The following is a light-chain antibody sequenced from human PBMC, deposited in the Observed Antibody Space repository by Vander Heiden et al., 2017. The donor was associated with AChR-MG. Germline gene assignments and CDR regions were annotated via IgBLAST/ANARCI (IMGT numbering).Light chain of an antibody. CDR3: QQRSNWPLL. CDR2: DAS. CDR1: QSVSSY. Sequence: EIVLTQSPATLSLSPGERATLSCRASQSVSSYLAWYQQKPGQAPRLLIYDASNRATGIPARFSGSGSGTDFTLTISSLEPEDFVVYYCQQRSNWPLLFGPGTKVDIK. J-gene: IGKJ3*01. V-gene: IGKV3-11*01.